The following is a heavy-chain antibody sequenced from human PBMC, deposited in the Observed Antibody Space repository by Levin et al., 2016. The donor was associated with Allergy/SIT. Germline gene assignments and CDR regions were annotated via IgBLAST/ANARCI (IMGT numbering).Heavy chain of an antibody. D-gene: IGHD3-3*01. CDR2: IKQDGSEK. J-gene: IGHJ6*03. V-gene: IGHV3-7*03. CDR3: ARVVSNDFWSGYTYYYYYMDV. Sequence: GESLKISCAASGFTFSSYWMSWVRQAPGKGLEWVANIKQDGSEKYYVDSVKGRFTISRDNAKNSLYLQMNSLRAEDTAVYYCARVVSNDFWSGYTYYYYYMDVWGKGTTVTVSS. CDR1: GFTFSSYW.